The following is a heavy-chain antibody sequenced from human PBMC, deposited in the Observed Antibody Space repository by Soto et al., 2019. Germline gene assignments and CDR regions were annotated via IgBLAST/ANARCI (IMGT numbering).Heavy chain of an antibody. CDR1: GGSISSGPYY. J-gene: IGHJ4*02. D-gene: IGHD5-12*01. Sequence: QVQLQESGPGLVKPSQTLSLTCTVSGGSISSGPYYWSWIRQHPGKGLEWIGYMYYSGNSYYNPSLKSRVTMSLDTSKNHFSLNLRSLTAADTAVYYCASDGRRYYPLDYWGQGALVTVSS. V-gene: IGHV4-31*03. CDR3: ASDGRRYYPLDY. CDR2: MYYSGNS.